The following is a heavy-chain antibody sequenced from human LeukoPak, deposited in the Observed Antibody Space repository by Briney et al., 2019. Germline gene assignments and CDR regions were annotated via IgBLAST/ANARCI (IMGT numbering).Heavy chain of an antibody. V-gene: IGHV1-46*01. CDR1: GYTFTTYH. Sequence: ASVKVSCKASGYTFTTYHMHWVRQAPGLGLEWMGVIKPSDGDIGFAHKFQGRISMTRDMSTSTVYLELSSLRSEDTAMYYCARDGSHFGDSEYWGQGTLVIVSS. CDR2: IKPSDGDI. CDR3: ARDGSHFGDSEY. D-gene: IGHD4-17*01. J-gene: IGHJ4*02.